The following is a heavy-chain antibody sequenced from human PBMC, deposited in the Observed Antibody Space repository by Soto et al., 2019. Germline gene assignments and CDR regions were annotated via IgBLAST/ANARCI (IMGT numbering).Heavy chain of an antibody. CDR3: AREPPLVPASTTQPPDY. CDR2: IWYDGSNK. D-gene: IGHD2-2*01. J-gene: IGHJ4*02. Sequence: PXGSLRLSCAASGFTFSSFGMYWVRQAPGKGLEWVAVIWYDGSNKYYADSVRGRFTISRDNSKNTLYLQMNSLRAEDTAVYYCAREPPLVPASTTQPPDYWGQGTLVTVSS. CDR1: GFTFSSFG. V-gene: IGHV3-33*08.